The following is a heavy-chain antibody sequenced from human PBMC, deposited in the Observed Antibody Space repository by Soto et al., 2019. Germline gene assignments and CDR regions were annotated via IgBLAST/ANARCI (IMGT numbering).Heavy chain of an antibody. CDR2: ISYDGSNK. J-gene: IGHJ2*01. D-gene: IGHD5-18*01. CDR1: GFTFSSYA. CDR3: ARDPLWGTAMVLWYFDL. Sequence: QVQLVESGGGVVQPGRSLRLSCAASGFTFSSYAMHWVRQAPGKGLEWVAVISYDGSNKYYADSVKGRFTISRDHSKNTLYLQMNSLSAEDTAVYYCARDPLWGTAMVLWYFDLWGRGTLVTVSS. V-gene: IGHV3-30-3*01.